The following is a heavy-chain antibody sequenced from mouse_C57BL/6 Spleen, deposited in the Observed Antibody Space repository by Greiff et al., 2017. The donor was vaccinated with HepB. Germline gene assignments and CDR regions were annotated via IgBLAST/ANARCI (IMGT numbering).Heavy chain of an antibody. CDR1: GFTFSDYG. V-gene: IGHV5-17*01. Sequence: EVKVVESGGGLVKPGGSLKLSCAASGFTFSDYGMHWVRQAPEKGLEWVAYISSGSSTIYYADTVKGRFTISRDNAKNTLFLQMTSLRSEDTAMYYCARLGRDWYFDVWGTGTTVTVSS. CDR2: ISSGSSTI. J-gene: IGHJ1*03. CDR3: ARLGRDWYFDV. D-gene: IGHD4-1*01.